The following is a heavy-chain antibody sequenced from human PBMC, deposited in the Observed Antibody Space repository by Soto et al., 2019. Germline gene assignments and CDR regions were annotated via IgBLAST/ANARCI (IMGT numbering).Heavy chain of an antibody. V-gene: IGHV1-3*05. D-gene: IGHD5-12*01. Sequence: QVQLVQSGAEEKKPGASVKVSCKASGYTFTSYAMHWVRQAPGQRREWMGWINVGNGNTKYSQKFQGRVTITRDTSASLAYMELSSLRSEDTAVYYCATSDSGYDYYYYYGVDVWGQGTTVTVSS. J-gene: IGHJ6*02. CDR1: GYTFTSYA. CDR3: ATSDSGYDYYYYYGVDV. CDR2: INVGNGNT.